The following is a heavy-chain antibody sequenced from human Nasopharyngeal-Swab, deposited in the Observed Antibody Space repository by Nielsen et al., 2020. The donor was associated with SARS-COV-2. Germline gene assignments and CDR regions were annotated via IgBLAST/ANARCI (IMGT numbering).Heavy chain of an antibody. D-gene: IGHD4-17*01. J-gene: IGHJ4*02. V-gene: IGHV1-46*01. CDR2: INPSGGST. Sequence: ASVKDSCKASGYTFTSYYMHWVRQAPGQGLEWMGIINPSGGSTSYAQKFQGRVTMTRDTSTSTVYMELSSLRSEDMAVYYCARAEMRTTVTTYWNYWGQGTLVTVSS. CDR1: GYTFTSYY. CDR3: ARAEMRTTVTTYWNY.